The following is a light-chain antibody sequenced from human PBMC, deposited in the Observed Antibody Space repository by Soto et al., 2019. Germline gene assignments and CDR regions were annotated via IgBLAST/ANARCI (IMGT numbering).Light chain of an antibody. V-gene: IGKV3-20*01. J-gene: IGKJ2*01. CDR1: QSVSSSH. Sequence: EVVLTQSPDTLSLSTGERATLSCRASQSVSSSHLAWYQQKPGQAPRLLIYGASDRATDIPDRFSGSGSGTDFTLTISRLEPEDFAVYYGQQYGTPPPKSTFGQGTKLEIK. CDR3: QQYGTPPPKST. CDR2: GAS.